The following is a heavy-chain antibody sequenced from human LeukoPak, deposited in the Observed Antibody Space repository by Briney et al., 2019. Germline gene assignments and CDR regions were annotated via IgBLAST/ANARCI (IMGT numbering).Heavy chain of an antibody. CDR2: INQDGSEE. V-gene: IGHV3-7*01. CDR3: VRDGGVSGYDLLDY. Sequence: GGSLRLSCAASGFTFSNYWMTWVRQAPGKGLEWVAHINQDGSEEHYMDSAKARFTISRDNAKNSLSLQMNSLRAEDTAVYYCVRDGGVSGYDLLDYWGQGTLATVSS. D-gene: IGHD5-12*01. CDR1: GFTFSNYW. J-gene: IGHJ4*02.